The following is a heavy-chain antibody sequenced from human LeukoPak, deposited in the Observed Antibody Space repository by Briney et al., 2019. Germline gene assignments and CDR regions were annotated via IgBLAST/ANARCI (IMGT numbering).Heavy chain of an antibody. D-gene: IGHD2-15*01. CDR3: AKRSCSGGSCHGGYYFDY. CDR1: GFTFSDYY. CDR2: ISGSGGST. V-gene: IGHV3-23*01. Sequence: PGGSLRLSCVASGFTFSDYYMTWIRQAPGKGLEWVSAISGSGGSTYYADSVKGRFTISRDNSKNTLYLQMNSLRAEDTAVYYCAKRSCSGGSCHGGYYFDYWGQGTLVTVSS. J-gene: IGHJ4*02.